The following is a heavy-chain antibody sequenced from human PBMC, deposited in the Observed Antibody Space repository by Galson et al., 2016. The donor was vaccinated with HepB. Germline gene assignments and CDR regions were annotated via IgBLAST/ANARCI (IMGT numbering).Heavy chain of an antibody. CDR3: ARRPPVTGRSGHYFDS. Sequence: SLRLSCAASGFTFSSYAVSWVRQAPGKGLEWVSVISNSGGSTYYADSVKGRFTISRDNSKNTLYLQMNSLRAEDTAVYYCARRPPVTGRSGHYFDSWGQGTLVTVSS. D-gene: IGHD4-11*01. CDR1: GFTFSSYA. V-gene: IGHV3-23*01. J-gene: IGHJ4*02. CDR2: ISNSGGST.